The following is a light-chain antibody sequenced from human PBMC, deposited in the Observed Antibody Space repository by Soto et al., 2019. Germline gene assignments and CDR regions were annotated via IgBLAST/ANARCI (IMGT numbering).Light chain of an antibody. CDR2: AAS. V-gene: IGKV1-27*01. Sequence: DIQMTQSPSSLSASVGDRVTITCRASQGISNYLAWYQQIPGKVPKLLISAASTLQSGVPSRFSGSGSGTDFTLTISCLYLEDVATYYCQKDTKVPAFGGATKVEIK. CDR1: QGISNY. J-gene: IGKJ4*01. CDR3: QKDTKVPA.